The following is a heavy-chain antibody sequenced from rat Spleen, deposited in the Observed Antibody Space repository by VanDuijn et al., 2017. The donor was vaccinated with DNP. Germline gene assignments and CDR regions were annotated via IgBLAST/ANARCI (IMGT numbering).Heavy chain of an antibody. Sequence: QVQLKESGPGLAQPSQTLSLTCTVSGFSLISYGVGWVRQSPGKGLEWIAVISRGGNTYYDSALKSRLSISRDTSKSQVFLKMSSLQPEDTAIYFCARGRVYYGFSHYFDYWGQGVMVTVSS. J-gene: IGHJ2*01. CDR2: ISRGGNT. CDR3: ARGRVYYGFSHYFDY. V-gene: IGHV2S12*01. D-gene: IGHD1-6*01. CDR1: GFSLISYG.